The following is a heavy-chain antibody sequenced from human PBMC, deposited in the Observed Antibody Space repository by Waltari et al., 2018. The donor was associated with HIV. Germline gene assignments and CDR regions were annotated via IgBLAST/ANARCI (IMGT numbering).Heavy chain of an antibody. J-gene: IGHJ2*01. D-gene: IGHD2-15*01. V-gene: IGHV4-34*01. CDR2: ISHRGST. Sequence: QVQLQQWGAGLLKPSETLSLTCAVYGGSFGGYYWSWIRQPPGKGLEWIGDISHRGSTNYNPPLMSRVTISVDTSKEQFSLKMKYVTDADTAIYYCVRGDFNCYFGLWDRGSLVTVSS. CDR3: VRGDFNCYFGL. CDR1: GGSFGGYY.